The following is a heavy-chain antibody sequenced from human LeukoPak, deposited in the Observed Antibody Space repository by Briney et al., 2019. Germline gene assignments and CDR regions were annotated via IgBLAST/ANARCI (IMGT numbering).Heavy chain of an antibody. CDR3: AKDLAVVVSKDHAGFDY. CDR2: ISYDGSNK. Sequence: SGGSLGLSCAASGFTFSSYGMHWVRQAPGKGLEWVAVISYDGSNKYYADSVKGRFTISRDNSKNTLYLQMNSLRAEDTAVYYRAKDLAVVVSKDHAGFDYWGQGTLVTVSS. J-gene: IGHJ4*02. D-gene: IGHD2-15*01. CDR1: GFTFSSYG. V-gene: IGHV3-30*18.